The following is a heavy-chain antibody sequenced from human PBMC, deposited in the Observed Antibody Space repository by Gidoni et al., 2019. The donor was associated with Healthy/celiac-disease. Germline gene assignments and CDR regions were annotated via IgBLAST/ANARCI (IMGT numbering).Heavy chain of an antibody. CDR1: GYSISSGYY. J-gene: IGHJ4*02. D-gene: IGHD2-15*01. Sequence: QVQLQESGPGLVKPSETLSLTCTASGYSISSGYYWGGIRQPQAKGLEWIGSFYHTGSTYYNPSLKSRVTISVDMSNNQFSLKLSFVTAADTAMYYCASGDGYCSGGSCYFHWGQGTLVTISS. CDR2: FYHTGST. V-gene: IGHV4-38-2*02. CDR3: ASGDGYCSGGSCYFH.